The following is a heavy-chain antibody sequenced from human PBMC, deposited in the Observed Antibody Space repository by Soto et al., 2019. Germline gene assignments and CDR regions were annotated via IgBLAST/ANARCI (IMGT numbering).Heavy chain of an antibody. Sequence: SVSLSLPSAVFGGSFTGYYWSWFRQPPGKGLEWIGEINHSGSTNYNPSLKSRVTISVDTSKNQFSLKLSSVTAADTAVYYCARGGVPAATMFETYNWFDPWGQG. D-gene: IGHD2-2*01. J-gene: IGHJ5*02. CDR2: INHSGST. V-gene: IGHV4-34*01. CDR1: GGSFTGYY. CDR3: ARGGVPAATMFETYNWFDP.